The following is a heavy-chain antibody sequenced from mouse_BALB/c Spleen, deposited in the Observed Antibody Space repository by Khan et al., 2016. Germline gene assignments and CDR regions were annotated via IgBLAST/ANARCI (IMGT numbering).Heavy chain of an antibody. D-gene: IGHD2-4*01. CDR3: ARWGYDYAWFAY. V-gene: IGHV9-3*02. Sequence: QIQLVQSGPELKKPGETVKISCTASGYSFTNYGMNWVKQAPGKGLKWMGWIDTNTGEPTYAEEFKGRFAFSLETSAITAYLQINNLKNDDTATYCCARWGYDYAWFAYWGQGTLVTVSA. CDR2: IDTNTGEP. CDR1: GYSFTNYG. J-gene: IGHJ3*01.